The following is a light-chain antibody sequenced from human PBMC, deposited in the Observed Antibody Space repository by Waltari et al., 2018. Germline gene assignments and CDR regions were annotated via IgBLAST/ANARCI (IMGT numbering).Light chain of an antibody. V-gene: IGLV1-44*01. CDR2: ANS. CDR3: ATWDDSLNGRV. CDR1: SSNIGSNT. Sequence: QSVLTQPPLASGTPGQRVTISCSGNSSNIGSNTVSWYQQLPRTAPKLLIHANSHRRSGVPDRFSPSKADTSASLAISGHQSEDEADYFCATWDDSLNGRVFGGGTKLAVL. J-gene: IGLJ3*02.